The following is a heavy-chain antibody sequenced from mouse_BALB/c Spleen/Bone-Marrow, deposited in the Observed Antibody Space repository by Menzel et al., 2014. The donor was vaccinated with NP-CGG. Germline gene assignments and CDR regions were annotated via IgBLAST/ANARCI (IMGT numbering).Heavy chain of an antibody. CDR2: IRNKPNGYTT. V-gene: IGHV7-3*02. Sequence: EVKLVESGGGLVQPGGSLRLSCATSGFTFTDYYMSWVRQPPGKALEWLGFIRNKPNGYTTEYSASVKGRFTISRDNSQSILYLQMNTLRVEDSATYYCTRDMGLLRFDYWGQGTTLTVYS. CDR3: TRDMGLLRFDY. D-gene: IGHD1-1*01. CDR1: GFTFTDYY. J-gene: IGHJ2*01.